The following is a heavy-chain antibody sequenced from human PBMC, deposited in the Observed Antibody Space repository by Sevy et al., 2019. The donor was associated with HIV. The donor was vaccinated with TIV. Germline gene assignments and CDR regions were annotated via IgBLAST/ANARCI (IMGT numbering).Heavy chain of an antibody. D-gene: IGHD3-10*01. CDR3: ARGRLTMLRGVYIDY. CDR1: GFTFNSFP. V-gene: IGHV3-30*09. J-gene: IGHJ4*02. Sequence: GGSLRLSCAVSGFTFNSFPMHWVRQAPGKGLEWVAVISYDGNKKYYADSVKGRFAISRDNSNNTLILQMNSLRAEDTAVYFCARGRLTMLRGVYIDYWGQGALVTVS. CDR2: ISYDGNKK.